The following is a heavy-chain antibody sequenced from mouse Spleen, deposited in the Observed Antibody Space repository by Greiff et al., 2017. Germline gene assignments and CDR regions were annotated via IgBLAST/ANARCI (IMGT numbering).Heavy chain of an antibody. V-gene: IGHV5-17*01. D-gene: IGHD2-3*01. CDR2: ISSGSSTI. CDR3: ARLYYDGYYYFDY. Sequence: EVMLVESGGGLVKPGGSLKLSCAASGFTFSHYGMHWVRQAPEKGLEWVAYISSGSSTIYYADTVKGRFTISRDNAKNTLFLQMTSLRSEDTAMYYCARLYYDGYYYFDYWGQGTTLTVSS. J-gene: IGHJ2*01. CDR1: GFTFSHYG.